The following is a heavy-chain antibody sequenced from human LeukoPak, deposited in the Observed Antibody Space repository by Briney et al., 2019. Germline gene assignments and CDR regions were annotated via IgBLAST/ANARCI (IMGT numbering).Heavy chain of an antibody. CDR1: GGSITPYY. Sequence: SETLSLTCTVSGGSITPYYWTWIRQPPGKGLEWIGYIYYSGSTNYNPSLKSRVTISVDTSKNRFSLKLSSVTAADTAVYYCARHRWSNDYWGQGTLVTVSS. J-gene: IGHJ4*02. CDR3: ARHRWSNDY. V-gene: IGHV4-59*01. D-gene: IGHD6-13*01. CDR2: IYYSGST.